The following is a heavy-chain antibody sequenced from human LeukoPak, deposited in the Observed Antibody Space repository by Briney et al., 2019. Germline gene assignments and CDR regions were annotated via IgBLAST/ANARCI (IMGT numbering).Heavy chain of an antibody. CDR1: GFTFSSYE. Sequence: GGSLRLSCAASGFTFSSYEMNWVRQAPGKGLEWVSYISSSGSTIYYADSVKGRFTISRDNAKNSLYLQMNSLRAEDTAVYYCARYRVPAAMQDYYYYGMDVWGKGTTVTVSS. D-gene: IGHD2-2*01. CDR3: ARYRVPAAMQDYYYYGMDV. V-gene: IGHV3-48*03. J-gene: IGHJ6*04. CDR2: ISSSGSTI.